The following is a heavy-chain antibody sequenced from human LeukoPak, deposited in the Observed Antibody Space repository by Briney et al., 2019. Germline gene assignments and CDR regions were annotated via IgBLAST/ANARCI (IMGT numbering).Heavy chain of an antibody. D-gene: IGHD5-18*01. Sequence: NASETLSLTCTVSGGSISSYYWSWIRQPPGKGLEWIGRIYTSGSTNYNPSLESRVTMSVDTSKNQFSLKLSSVTAADTAVYYCARDRRTRIQLWLRDYYYMDVWGKGTTVTISS. CDR1: GGSISSYY. CDR3: ARDRRTRIQLWLRDYYYMDV. CDR2: IYTSGST. J-gene: IGHJ6*03. V-gene: IGHV4-4*07.